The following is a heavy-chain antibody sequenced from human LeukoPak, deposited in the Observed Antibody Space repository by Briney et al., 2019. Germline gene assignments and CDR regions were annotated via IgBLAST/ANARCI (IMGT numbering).Heavy chain of an antibody. Sequence: QTLSLTCAISGDSVSSNSVTWNWIRQSPSRGLEWLGRTYYRSTWYTDYAVSVRGRITVNPDTSKNQFSLHLNSVTPEDTAVYYCARRLTQYDCFDPWGQGILVTVSS. CDR3: ARRLTQYDCFDP. J-gene: IGHJ5*02. D-gene: IGHD2-2*01. CDR1: GDSVSSNSVT. V-gene: IGHV6-1*01. CDR2: TYYRSTWYT.